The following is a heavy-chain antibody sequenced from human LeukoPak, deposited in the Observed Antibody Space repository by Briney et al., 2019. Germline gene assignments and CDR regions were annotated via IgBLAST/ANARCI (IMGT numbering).Heavy chain of an antibody. CDR3: ARDALGSGSWYVWFDP. D-gene: IGHD6-13*01. Sequence: GASVKVSCKASGYTFTSYDINWVRQATGQGLEWMGWMNPSSGNTGYAQKFQGRVTITRNTSISTAYMELSSLRSEDTAVYYCARDALGSGSWYVWFDPWGQGTLVTVSS. J-gene: IGHJ5*02. CDR1: GYTFTSYD. V-gene: IGHV1-8*03. CDR2: MNPSSGNT.